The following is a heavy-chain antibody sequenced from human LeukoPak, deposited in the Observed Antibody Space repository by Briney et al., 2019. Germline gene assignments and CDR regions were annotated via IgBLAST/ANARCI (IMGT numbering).Heavy chain of an antibody. V-gene: IGHV3-33*01. CDR3: ARGSTSDAFDI. D-gene: IGHD5/OR15-5a*01. J-gene: IGHJ3*02. CDR1: GFTFSSYG. Sequence: GGSMRLSCAASGFTFSSYGMPWVRQAPGKGLEWVAVIWYDGSNTYYADSMKGRFTISRDNSKNTLYLQINSLRAEDTAVYYCARGSTSDAFDIWGQGTMVTVSS. CDR2: IWYDGSNT.